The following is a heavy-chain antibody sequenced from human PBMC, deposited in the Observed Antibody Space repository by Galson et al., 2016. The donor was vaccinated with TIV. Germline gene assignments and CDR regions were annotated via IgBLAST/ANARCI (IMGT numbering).Heavy chain of an antibody. J-gene: IGHJ6*02. D-gene: IGHD5-18*01. CDR2: ISAGGGST. CDR3: AKNSRPDASMDYYYYHGMDV. Sequence: SLRLSCAASGFTFSSHAMTWVRQPPGKGLEWVSAISAGGGSTYYADSVQGRFTISRDNSKNTQYLQMNSLRAEDTAIYYCAKNSRPDASMDYYYYHGMDVWGRGTTVIVSS. CDR1: GFTFSSHA. V-gene: IGHV3-23*01.